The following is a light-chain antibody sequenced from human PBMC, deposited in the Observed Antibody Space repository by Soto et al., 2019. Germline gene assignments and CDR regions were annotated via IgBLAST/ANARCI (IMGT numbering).Light chain of an antibody. J-gene: IGKJ3*01. CDR2: GAS. CDR1: QSVSSSY. Sequence: EIVLTQSPGTLSLSPGERATLSCRASQSVSSSYLAWYQQKPGQAPRLLIYGASSRATGIPDRFSGSGSGTDFTLTISSLEPEDFAVYYCQQDGSSPIFTFGPGTKVDIK. CDR3: QQDGSSPIFT. V-gene: IGKV3-20*01.